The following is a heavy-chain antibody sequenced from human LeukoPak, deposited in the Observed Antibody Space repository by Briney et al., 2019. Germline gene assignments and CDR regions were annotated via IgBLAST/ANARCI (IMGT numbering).Heavy chain of an antibody. J-gene: IGHJ4*02. CDR2: INNSGNK. D-gene: IGHD5-18*01. CDR3: ARDGYNYGGRLLDY. V-gene: IGHV4-30-4*02. CDR1: GCSINSDDY. Sequence: SETLSLTCTVSGCSINSDDYWSWIRQPPGKGVEWIGHINNSGNKYYNPSLRSRVTISVDTSRNQFSLMLNSVTAADTAMYYCARDGYNYGGRLLDYWGQGTLVTVSS.